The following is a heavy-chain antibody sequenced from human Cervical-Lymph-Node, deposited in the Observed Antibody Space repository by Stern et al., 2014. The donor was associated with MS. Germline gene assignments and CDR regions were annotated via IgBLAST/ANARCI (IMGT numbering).Heavy chain of an antibody. Sequence: VQLVESGGGVVQPGTSLRLSCAVSGFTFSNYGMHWVRQAPGKGLEWVAVISYVADVKFYAASVKDRFTISRDTPKNTMYLQLNSLKVEDTAVYFCAKKSVGTTGTTTAFDYWGQGTLVTVSS. CDR2: ISYVADVK. CDR1: GFTFSNYG. D-gene: IGHD1-1*01. V-gene: IGHV3-30*18. J-gene: IGHJ4*02. CDR3: AKKSVGTTGTTTAFDY.